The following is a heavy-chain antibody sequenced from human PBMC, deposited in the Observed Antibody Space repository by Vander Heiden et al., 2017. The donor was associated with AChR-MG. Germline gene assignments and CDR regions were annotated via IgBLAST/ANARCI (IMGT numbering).Heavy chain of an antibody. V-gene: IGHV4-39*01. Sequence: QLQLQESGPGLVKPSETLSLTCTVSGGSIRSSSYYWGWTRQPPGKGLGWMGSIYYSGSTYYNPSLKSRVTISVDTSKNQFSLKLSSVTAADTAVYYCARLPDYDYVWDDTDALDIWGQGTMVTVSS. CDR1: GGSIRSSSYY. J-gene: IGHJ3*02. CDR2: IYYSGST. D-gene: IGHD3-16*01. CDR3: ARLPDYDYVWDDTDALDI.